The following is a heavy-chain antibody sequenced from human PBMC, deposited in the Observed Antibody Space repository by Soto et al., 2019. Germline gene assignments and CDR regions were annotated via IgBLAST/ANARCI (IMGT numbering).Heavy chain of an antibody. J-gene: IGHJ4*02. CDR3: ARREIQGPIDY. V-gene: IGHV4-28*01. D-gene: IGHD1-26*01. CDR2: IYYSGTT. Sequence: QVQLQESGPGLVKPSDTLSLTCAVSGYSISSSNLWGWIRQPPGKGLEWIGYIYYSGTTYYNPSRKSRVTMSVDTSKNQFSLKLTSVTAVDTAVYYCARREIQGPIDYWGQGTLVTVSS. CDR1: GYSISSSNL.